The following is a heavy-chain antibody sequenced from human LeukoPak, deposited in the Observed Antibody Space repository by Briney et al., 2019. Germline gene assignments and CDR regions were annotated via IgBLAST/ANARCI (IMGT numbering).Heavy chain of an antibody. CDR3: ASGTYDFWSGYYRNGYYHYYYMDV. D-gene: IGHD3-3*01. CDR1: GFTFSSYW. V-gene: IGHV3-7*01. CDR2: IKQDGSEK. J-gene: IGHJ6*03. Sequence: QPGGSLRLSCAASGFTFSSYWMSWVRQAPGKGLEWVANIKQDGSEKYYVDSVKGRFTISRDNAKNSLYLQMNSLRAEDTAVYYCASGTYDFWSGYYRNGYYHYYYMDVWGKGTTVTVSS.